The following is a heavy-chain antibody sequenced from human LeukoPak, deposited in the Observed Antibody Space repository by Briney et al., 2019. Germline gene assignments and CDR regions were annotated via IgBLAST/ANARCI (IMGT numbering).Heavy chain of an antibody. V-gene: IGHV4-34*01. J-gene: IGHJ6*03. Sequence: TSETLSLTCAVYGGSFSGYYWSWIRQPPGKGLEWIGEINHSGSTNYNPSLKSRVTISVDTSKNQFSLKLSSVTAADTAVYYCARDRDYYYYMDVWGKGTTVTVSS. D-gene: IGHD3-10*01. CDR2: INHSGST. CDR3: ARDRDYYYYMDV. CDR1: GGSFSGYY.